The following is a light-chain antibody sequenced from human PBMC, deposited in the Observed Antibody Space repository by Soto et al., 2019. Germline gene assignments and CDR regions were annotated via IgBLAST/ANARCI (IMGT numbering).Light chain of an antibody. CDR1: QSVSTRY. CDR2: GSS. Sequence: ESMLTQSPGTLSLSPGERATLSCRASQSVSTRYLAWYQQKPGQAPRLLIYGSSIRATGITDRFSGSGSGTDFAFTISRLEPEDYALYYCHQFGSSPPAFTFGQGTKLEI. V-gene: IGKV3-20*01. CDR3: HQFGSSPPAFT. J-gene: IGKJ2*01.